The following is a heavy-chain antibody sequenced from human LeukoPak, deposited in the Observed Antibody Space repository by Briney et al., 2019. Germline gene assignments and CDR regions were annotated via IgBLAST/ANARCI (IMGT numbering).Heavy chain of an antibody. J-gene: IGHJ4*02. Sequence: PSEALSLTCSVSGGSISRSSYYWGWIRQSPGEGLEWIGSIYYGGSTYYNTSLKSRVTISVDTSKNQFSLKLTSVTAADTAVYYCARARAVRGALKGIFDYWGQGTLVTVSS. CDR2: IYYGGST. CDR3: ARARAVRGALKGIFDY. D-gene: IGHD3-10*01. V-gene: IGHV4-39*01. CDR1: GGSISRSSYY.